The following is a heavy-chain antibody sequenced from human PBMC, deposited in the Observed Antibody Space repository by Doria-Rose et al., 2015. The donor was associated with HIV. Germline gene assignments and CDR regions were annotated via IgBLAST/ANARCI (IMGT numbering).Heavy chain of an antibody. CDR2: IFSDDER. CDR3: ARIKSSRWYHKYYFDF. J-gene: IGHJ4*02. D-gene: IGHD6-13*01. Sequence: QITLKESGPVLVKPTETLTLTCTVSGVSLSSLGMGVSWIRQPPGKALEWLANIFSDDERSYKTSLKSRLTISRGTSKSQVVLTMTDMDPVDTATYYCARIKSSRWYHKYYFDFWGQGTLVIVSA. CDR1: GVSLSSLGMG. V-gene: IGHV2-26*01.